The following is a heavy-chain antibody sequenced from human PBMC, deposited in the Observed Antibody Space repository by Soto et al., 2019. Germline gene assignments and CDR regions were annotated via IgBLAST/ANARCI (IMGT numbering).Heavy chain of an antibody. Sequence: GESLKVSCKTSGYNFAGYWIGWVRQMPGKGLEWLGIIFPGDSDTKYSPSFQGQVIISADKSIATVYLQWSSLRASDTAMYYCARQIYDSDSGPNSQYYIDSWGQGTLVTVSS. CDR1: GYNFAGYW. V-gene: IGHV5-51*01. CDR2: IFPGDSDT. J-gene: IGHJ4*02. D-gene: IGHD3-22*01. CDR3: ARQIYDSDSGPNSQYYIDS.